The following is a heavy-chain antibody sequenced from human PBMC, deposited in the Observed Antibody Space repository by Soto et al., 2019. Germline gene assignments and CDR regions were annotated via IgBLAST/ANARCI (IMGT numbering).Heavy chain of an antibody. CDR2: INAGNVNT. J-gene: IGHJ4*02. V-gene: IGHV1-3*01. D-gene: IGHD4-17*01. Sequence: QVQLVQSGAEVKKPGASVKVSCKASGYTFTSYAMHWVRQAPGQRLEWMGWINAGNVNTKYSQKFQGRVTITRDTSASTAYMELSSLRSEDTAVYYCARERPTVVTHWGQGTLVTVSS. CDR1: GYTFTSYA. CDR3: ARERPTVVTH.